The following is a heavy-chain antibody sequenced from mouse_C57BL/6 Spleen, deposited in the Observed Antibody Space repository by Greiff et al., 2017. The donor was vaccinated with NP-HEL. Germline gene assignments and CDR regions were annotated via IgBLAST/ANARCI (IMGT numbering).Heavy chain of an antibody. CDR1: GFTFSDYY. D-gene: IGHD4-1*01. CDR2: INYDGSST. CDR3: ARDRVWDGGDWYFDV. J-gene: IGHJ1*03. Sequence: EVQVVESEGGLVQPGSSMKLSRTASGFTFSDYYMAWVRQVPEKGLEWVANINYDGSSTYYLDSLKSRFIISRDNAKNILYLQMRSLKSEDTATYYCARDRVWDGGDWYFDVWGTGTTVTVSS. V-gene: IGHV5-16*01.